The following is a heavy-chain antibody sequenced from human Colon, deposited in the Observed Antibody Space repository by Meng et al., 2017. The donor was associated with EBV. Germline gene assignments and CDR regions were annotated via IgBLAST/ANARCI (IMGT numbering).Heavy chain of an antibody. D-gene: IGHD6-19*01. Sequence: QVQLHWSGHGLVKPYQTLSLASAISGHSFWGGGCYWTCIRQHPGKGLEWFGHIYYSGSTLYNPSLKRRVIISLDTSKNQFSLNLRSVSAADTAVYYCARVSSGWDYFDYWGQGTLVTVSS. CDR3: ARVSSGWDYFDY. CDR2: IYYSGST. CDR1: GHSFWGGGCY. V-gene: IGHV4-31*11. J-gene: IGHJ4*02.